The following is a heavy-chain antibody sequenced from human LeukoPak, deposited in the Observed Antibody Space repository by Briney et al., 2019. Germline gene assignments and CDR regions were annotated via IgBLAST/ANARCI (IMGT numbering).Heavy chain of an antibody. D-gene: IGHD3-10*01. CDR2: INPSGGST. CDR1: GYTFASYY. V-gene: IGHV1-46*01. CDR3: ARDRQLITMVRGVLVYYYMDV. Sequence: GASVKVSCKASGYTFASYYMHWVRQAPGQGLKWMGIINPSGGSTSYAQKFQGRVTMTRDMSTSTVYMELSSLRSEDTAVYYCARDRQLITMVRGVLVYYYMDVWGKGTTVTVSS. J-gene: IGHJ6*03.